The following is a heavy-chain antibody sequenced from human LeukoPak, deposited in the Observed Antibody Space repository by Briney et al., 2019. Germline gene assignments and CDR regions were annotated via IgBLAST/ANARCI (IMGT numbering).Heavy chain of an antibody. D-gene: IGHD6-19*01. J-gene: IGHJ4*02. CDR2: ISAYNGNT. V-gene: IGHV1-18*01. CDR3: ARAVWGQYVPGIAVAGSFDY. Sequence: ASVKVSCKASGYTFTSYGISWVRQAPGQGLEWMGWISAYNGNTNYAQKLQGRVTMTRDTSISTAYMELSRLRSDDTAVYYCARAVWGQYVPGIAVAGSFDYWGQGTLVTVSS. CDR1: GYTFTSYG.